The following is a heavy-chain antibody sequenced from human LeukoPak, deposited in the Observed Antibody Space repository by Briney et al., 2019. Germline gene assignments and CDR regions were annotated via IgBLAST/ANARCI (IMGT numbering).Heavy chain of an antibody. V-gene: IGHV5-51*01. J-gene: IGHJ4*02. Sequence: GESLKISCKGSGYSFTSYWIAWVRQMPGKGLEWMGIIYPGDSDIRYSPSFQGQVTISADKSITTAYLQWSSLKASDTAMYYCARTLYMTTLIPFDSWGQGTLVTVSS. CDR2: IYPGDSDI. D-gene: IGHD4-17*01. CDR3: ARTLYMTTLIPFDS. CDR1: GYSFTSYW.